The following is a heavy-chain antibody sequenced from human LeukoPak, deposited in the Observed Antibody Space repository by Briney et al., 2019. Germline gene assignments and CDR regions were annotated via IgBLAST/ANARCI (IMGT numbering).Heavy chain of an antibody. Sequence: PGGSLRLSCAASGFTFSSYAMSWVRQAPGKGLEWVSAISGSGGSTYYADSVKGRFTISRDNSKNTLYLQMNSLRAEDTAVYYCAKVALTPYNWNDSQYYWGQGTLVTVSS. CDR1: GFTFSSYA. J-gene: IGHJ4*02. CDR2: ISGSGGST. V-gene: IGHV3-23*01. D-gene: IGHD1-1*01. CDR3: AKVALTPYNWNDSQYY.